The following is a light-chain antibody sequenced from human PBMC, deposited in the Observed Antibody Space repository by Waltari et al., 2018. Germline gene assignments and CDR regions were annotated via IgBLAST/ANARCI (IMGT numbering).Light chain of an antibody. Sequence: QSALTQPASVSGSPGQSITISCTGTSSDVGSYNLVSWYQQHPGKAPKLMVYEVSKRPSGVSNRFHGSKSGNTASLTISGLQAEDEADYYCCSYAGSSTFVVFGGGTKLTVL. CDR2: EVS. CDR3: CSYAGSSTFVV. J-gene: IGLJ2*01. V-gene: IGLV2-23*02. CDR1: SSDVGSYNL.